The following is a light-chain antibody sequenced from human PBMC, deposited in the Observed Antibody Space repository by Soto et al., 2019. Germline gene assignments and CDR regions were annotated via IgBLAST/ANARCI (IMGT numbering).Light chain of an antibody. Sequence: DIQITQSPSTLSASVGDRVTITCRASQSINTWLAWYQQKPGIAPKLLIYQASSLKSGVPSRFSGSGSGTEFTLTISSLQPDDFATYYCQQYNSYRTFGQGTKVDIK. CDR3: QQYNSYRT. V-gene: IGKV1-5*03. J-gene: IGKJ1*01. CDR2: QAS. CDR1: QSINTW.